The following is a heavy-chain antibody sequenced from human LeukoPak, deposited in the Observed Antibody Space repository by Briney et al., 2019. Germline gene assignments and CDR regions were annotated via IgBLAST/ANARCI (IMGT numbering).Heavy chain of an antibody. D-gene: IGHD3-10*01. CDR3: ARDSGDGFILDEIDY. Sequence: GASVKVSCKASGYTFTSYGISWVRQAPGQGLEWMGWISAYNGNTNYAQKFQGRVTMTRDTSTSTVYMELSSLRSEDTAVYYCARDSGDGFILDEIDYWGQGTLVTVSS. J-gene: IGHJ4*02. CDR1: GYTFTSYG. CDR2: ISAYNGNT. V-gene: IGHV1-18*01.